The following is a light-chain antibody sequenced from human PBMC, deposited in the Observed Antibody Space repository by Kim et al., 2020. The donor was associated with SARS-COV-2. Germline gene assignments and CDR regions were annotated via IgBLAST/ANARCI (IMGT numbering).Light chain of an antibody. CDR3: QQLNSYRSIT. CDR1: QAISSY. CDR2: AAS. J-gene: IGKJ5*01. V-gene: IGKV1-9*01. Sequence: IQFTQSPSSLSASVGDSITITCRASQAISSYLAWYQQKPGKAPKLLIYAASTLQSGVPSRFSGSGSGTDFTLTITSLQPEDFATYYCQQLNSYRSITFGQGTRLEIK.